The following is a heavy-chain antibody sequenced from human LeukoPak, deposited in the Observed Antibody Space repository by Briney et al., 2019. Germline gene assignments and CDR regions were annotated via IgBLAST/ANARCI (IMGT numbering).Heavy chain of an antibody. Sequence: SGGSLRLSCAASGFTFSTYSMNWVRQAPGKGLEWVSSISSSSSYIYYADSVKGRFTISRDNAKNSLYLQMNSLRAEDTAVYYCARESHDYVWGSYRFASDYWGQGTLVTVSS. CDR3: ARESHDYVWGSYRFASDY. CDR2: ISSSSSYI. V-gene: IGHV3-21*01. D-gene: IGHD3-16*02. CDR1: GFTFSTYS. J-gene: IGHJ4*02.